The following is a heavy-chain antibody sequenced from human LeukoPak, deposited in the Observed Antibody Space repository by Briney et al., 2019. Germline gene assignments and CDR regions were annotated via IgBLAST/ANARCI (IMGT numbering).Heavy chain of an antibody. CDR2: IYYSGST. D-gene: IGHD2-15*01. J-gene: IGHJ4*02. CDR1: GGTISSSSYY. V-gene: IGHV4-39*01. CDR3: ARHIRYCSGGSCYSAAIDY. Sequence: SETLSLTCTVSGGTISSSSYYWGWIRQPPGKGLEWIGSIYYSGSTYYNPSLKSRVTISLDTSKNQFSLKLSSVTAAYTTGYYCARHIRYCSGGSCYSAAIDYWGQGTLVTVSS.